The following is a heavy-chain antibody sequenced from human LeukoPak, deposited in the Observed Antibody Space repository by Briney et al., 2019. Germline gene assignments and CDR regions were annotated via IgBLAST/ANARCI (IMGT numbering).Heavy chain of an antibody. D-gene: IGHD1-1*01. CDR3: AKKQLELSRDYYYMDV. Sequence: SGGSLRLSCAASGFTFSSYAMNWVRQAPGKGLEWVSAISGSGGSTYYADSVKGRFTISRDNSKNTLYLQMNSLRAEDTAVYYCAKKQLELSRDYYYMDVWGKGTTVTVSS. CDR1: GFTFSSYA. CDR2: ISGSGGST. V-gene: IGHV3-23*01. J-gene: IGHJ6*03.